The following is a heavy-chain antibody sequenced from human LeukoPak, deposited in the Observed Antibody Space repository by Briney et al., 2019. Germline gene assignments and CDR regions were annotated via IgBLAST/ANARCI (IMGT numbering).Heavy chain of an antibody. J-gene: IGHJ4*02. Sequence: ASVKVSCKASGGTFSSYAISWVRQAPGQGLEWMGGIIPIFGTANYAQKFQGRVTITADESTSTAYMELSSLRSEDTAVYYCAGATLYYDSSGYQDYWGQGTLVTVSS. V-gene: IGHV1-69*13. D-gene: IGHD3-22*01. CDR1: GGTFSSYA. CDR2: IIPIFGTA. CDR3: AGATLYYDSSGYQDY.